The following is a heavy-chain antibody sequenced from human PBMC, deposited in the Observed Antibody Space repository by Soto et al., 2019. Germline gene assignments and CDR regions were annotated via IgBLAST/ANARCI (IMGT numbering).Heavy chain of an antibody. Sequence: ASVKVSCKASGYTFTSYYMHWVRQAPGQGLEWMGIINPSGGSTSYAQKFQGRVTMTRDTSMSTVYMELSSLRSEDTAVYYCARVGYYYDSSGRYWYFDLWGRGTLVTVSS. J-gene: IGHJ2*01. CDR3: ARVGYYYDSSGRYWYFDL. D-gene: IGHD3-22*01. CDR2: INPSGGST. CDR1: GYTFTSYY. V-gene: IGHV1-46*01.